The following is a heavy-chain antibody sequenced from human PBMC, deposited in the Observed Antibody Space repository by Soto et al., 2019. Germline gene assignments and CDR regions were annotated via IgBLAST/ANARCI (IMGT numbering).Heavy chain of an antibody. V-gene: IGHV3-33*01. Sequence: QVHLVESGGGVVQPGRSLRLSFAASVFTFSNYAMHWVRQAPGKGLEWVAVIWYDGSNKFHADSVNVRFTFFRDNSKNTLYLQMNSLGAEDTAVYHCARGTEMTKVTSNGVDVWGPGTTVTVSS. CDR1: VFTFSNYA. D-gene: IGHD4-17*01. J-gene: IGHJ6*02. CDR2: IWYDGSNK. CDR3: ARGTEMTKVTSNGVDV.